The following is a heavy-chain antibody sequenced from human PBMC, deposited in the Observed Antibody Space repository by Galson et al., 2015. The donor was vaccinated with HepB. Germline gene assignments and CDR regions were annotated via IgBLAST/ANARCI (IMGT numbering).Heavy chain of an antibody. CDR1: GYTLTELS. V-gene: IGHV1-24*01. J-gene: IGHJ4*02. CDR3: ARFGEFDHYYFDY. D-gene: IGHD3-10*01. Sequence: SVKVSCKVSGYTLTELSMHWVRQAPGKGLEWMGGFDPEDGETIYAQKFQGRATMTEDTSTDTAYMELSSLRSEDTAVYYCARFGEFDHYYFDYWGQGTLVTVSS. CDR2: FDPEDGET.